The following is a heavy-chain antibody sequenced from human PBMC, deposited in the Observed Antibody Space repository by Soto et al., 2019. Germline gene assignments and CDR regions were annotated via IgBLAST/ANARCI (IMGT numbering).Heavy chain of an antibody. CDR1: GYTFTSYD. V-gene: IGHV1-8*01. J-gene: IGHJ6*03. CDR2: MNPNSGNT. Sequence: GASVKVSCKASGYTFTSYDINWVRQATGQGLEWMGWMNPNSGNTGYAQKFQGRVTMTRNTSISTAYMELSSLRSEDTAVYYCARLSADCSSTSCYLLEEYYYYMDVWGKGTTVTVSS. D-gene: IGHD2-2*01. CDR3: ARLSADCSSTSCYLLEEYYYYMDV.